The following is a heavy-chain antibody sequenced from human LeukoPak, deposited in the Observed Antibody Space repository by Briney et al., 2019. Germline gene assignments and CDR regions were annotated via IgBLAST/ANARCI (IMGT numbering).Heavy chain of an antibody. Sequence: SETLSLTCTVSGGSISSSSYYWGWIRQPPGKGLEWIGSIYYSGSTYYNPSLKSRVTISVDTSKNQVSLKVSSVTAADTAVYYCARTIFGVIHLMDVWGKGTTVIVSS. D-gene: IGHD3-3*01. CDR2: IYYSGST. CDR1: GGSISSSSYY. J-gene: IGHJ6*04. V-gene: IGHV4-39*07. CDR3: ARTIFGVIHLMDV.